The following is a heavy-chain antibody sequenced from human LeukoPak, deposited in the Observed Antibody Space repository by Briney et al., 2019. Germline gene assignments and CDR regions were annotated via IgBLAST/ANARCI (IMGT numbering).Heavy chain of an antibody. D-gene: IGHD6-19*01. Sequence: TGGSLRLSCAASGFTFSSYSMNWVRQAPGKGLEWVSSISSSSSYIYYADSVKGRFTISRDNSKNTLYLQMNSLRAEDTAVYYCAREKGYSSGWYDAFDIWGQGTMVTVSS. CDR2: ISSSSSYI. CDR1: GFTFSSYS. V-gene: IGHV3-21*01. CDR3: AREKGYSSGWYDAFDI. J-gene: IGHJ3*02.